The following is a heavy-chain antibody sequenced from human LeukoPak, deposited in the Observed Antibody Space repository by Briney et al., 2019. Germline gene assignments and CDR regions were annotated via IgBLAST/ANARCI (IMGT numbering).Heavy chain of an antibody. Sequence: GGSLRLSCAASGLTFSSYWMSWVRQAPGKGLEWVANIKQDGSEKYFVDSVRGRFTISRDNAKNLVYLQMSSLRGEDTAVYYCARQPFDYWGQGTLVTVSS. V-gene: IGHV3-7*03. CDR2: IKQDGSEK. CDR1: GLTFSSYW. CDR3: ARQPFDY. J-gene: IGHJ4*02.